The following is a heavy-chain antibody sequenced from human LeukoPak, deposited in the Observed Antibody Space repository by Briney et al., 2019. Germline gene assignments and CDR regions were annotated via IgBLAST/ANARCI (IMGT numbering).Heavy chain of an antibody. CDR3: ARGSKRYYYYYGMDI. D-gene: IGHD3-10*01. J-gene: IGHJ6*02. CDR1: GGSISSSSYY. V-gene: IGHV4-39*07. CDR2: IYYSGST. Sequence: SETLSLTCTVSGGSISSSSYYWGWIRQPPGKGLEWIGSIYYSGSTYYNPSLKSRVTISVDTSKNQFSLKLRSVTTADTAVYYCARGSKRYYYYYGMDIWGQGTTVTVSS.